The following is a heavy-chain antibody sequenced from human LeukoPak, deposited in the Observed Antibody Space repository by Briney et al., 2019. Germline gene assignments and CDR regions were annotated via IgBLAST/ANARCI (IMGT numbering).Heavy chain of an antibody. CDR3: AREVVGTTSEFDY. D-gene: IGHD1-26*01. J-gene: IGHJ4*02. CDR1: GFTFSSYE. CDR2: ISSSGSTT. V-gene: IGHV3-48*03. Sequence: GGSLRLSCAASGFTFSSYEIDWVRQAPGKGLEWISYISSSGSTTYYADSVKGRFTISRDNAKNSLYLQMNSLRAEDTAVYYCAREVVGTTSEFDYWGQGTLVTVFS.